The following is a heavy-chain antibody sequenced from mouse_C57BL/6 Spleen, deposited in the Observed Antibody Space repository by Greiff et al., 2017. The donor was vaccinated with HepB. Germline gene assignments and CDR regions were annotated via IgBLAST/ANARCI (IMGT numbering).Heavy chain of an antibody. CDR2: ISYDGSN. J-gene: IGHJ4*01. Sequence: EVKVEESGPGLVKPSQSLSLTCSVTGYSITSGYYWNWIRQFPGNKLEWMGYISYDGSNNYNPSLKNRISITRDTSKNQFFLKLNSVTTEDTATYYCASLDGYYSYYAMDYWGQGTSVTVSS. CDR3: ASLDGYYSYYAMDY. V-gene: IGHV3-6*01. D-gene: IGHD2-3*01. CDR1: GYSITSGYY.